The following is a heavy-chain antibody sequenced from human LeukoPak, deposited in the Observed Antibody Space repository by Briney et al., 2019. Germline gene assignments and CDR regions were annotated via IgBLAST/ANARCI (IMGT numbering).Heavy chain of an antibody. CDR2: INHSGST. J-gene: IGHJ4*02. Sequence: SETPSLTCAVYGGSFSGYYWSWIRQPPGKGLEWIGEINHSGSTNYNPSLKSRVTISVDTSKNQFSLKLSSVTAADTAVYYCARGDDYVWGSYRPPFDYWGQGALVTVSS. V-gene: IGHV4-34*01. CDR1: GGSFSGYY. D-gene: IGHD3-16*02. CDR3: ARGDDYVWGSYRPPFDY.